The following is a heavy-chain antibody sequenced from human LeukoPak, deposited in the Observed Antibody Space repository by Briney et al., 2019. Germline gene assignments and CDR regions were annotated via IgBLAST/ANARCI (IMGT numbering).Heavy chain of an antibody. Sequence: GGSLRLSCAASGFTVSSNYMSWVRQAPGKGLEWVSVIYSGGSTYYADSVKGRFTISRDNSKNTLYLQMNSLRADDTAVYYCARWKMELERNAFDFWGQGTVVTVSS. V-gene: IGHV3-66*01. CDR1: GFTVSSNY. D-gene: IGHD1-26*01. CDR2: IYSGGST. J-gene: IGHJ3*01. CDR3: ARWKMELERNAFDF.